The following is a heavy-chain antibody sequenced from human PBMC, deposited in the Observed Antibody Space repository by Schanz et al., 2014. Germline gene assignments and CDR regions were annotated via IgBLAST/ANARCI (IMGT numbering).Heavy chain of an antibody. J-gene: IGHJ4*02. Sequence: QVQVVQSGAEVKKPGASVKVSCKASGYTFTDYGVIWVRQAPGQGLEWMGWISTSNGNTNYAQKLQGRVTMTTDTSTSTAYMELRSLRSDDTAVYYCARDRLECGAECYSVEVFEIWGQGTLVTVSS. CDR3: ARDRLECGAECYSVEVFEI. D-gene: IGHD2-21*01. CDR2: ISTSNGNT. V-gene: IGHV1-18*01. CDR1: GYTFTDYG.